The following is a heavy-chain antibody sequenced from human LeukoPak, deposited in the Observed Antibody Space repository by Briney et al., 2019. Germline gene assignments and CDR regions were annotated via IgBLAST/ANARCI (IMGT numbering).Heavy chain of an antibody. D-gene: IGHD5-12*01. CDR2: IIPILGIA. V-gene: IGHV1-69*04. CDR1: GGTFSSYA. Sequence: GASVKVSCKASGGTFSSYAISWVRQAPGQGLEWMGRIIPILGIANYAQKFQGRVTITADKSTSTAYMELSSLRSEDTAVYYCAREKSGYDYLSLYYFDYWGQGTLVTVSS. CDR3: AREKSGYDYLSLYYFDY. J-gene: IGHJ4*02.